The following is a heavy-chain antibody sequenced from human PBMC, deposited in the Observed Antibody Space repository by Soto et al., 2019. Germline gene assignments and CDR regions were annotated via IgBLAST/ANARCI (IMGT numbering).Heavy chain of an antibody. V-gene: IGHV3-23*01. J-gene: IGHJ4*02. Sequence: GGSLRLSCAASGFTFSNYAMRCVRLTPGKGLEWVSAISGSGGSTYYADSVKGRFTISRDNSKNTLYLQMNSLRAEDTAVYYCAKELKYYYDSSGYYYYWGQGTLVTVSS. CDR2: ISGSGGST. CDR3: AKELKYYYDSSGYYYY. CDR1: GFTFSNYA. D-gene: IGHD3-22*01.